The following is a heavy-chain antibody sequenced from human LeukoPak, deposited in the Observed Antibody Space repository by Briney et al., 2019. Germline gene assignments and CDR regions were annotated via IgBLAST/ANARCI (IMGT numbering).Heavy chain of an antibody. CDR3: ARLKAGWALFLYYFDY. CDR2: INHSGIT. CDR1: GRSFSGYY. V-gene: IGHV4-34*01. J-gene: IGHJ4*02. Sequence: PSETLSLTCAVYGRSFSGYYWTWIRQTPGKGLEWIGEINHSGITDYNPSLRSRVTISVDTSKNQFSLKLSSVTAADTAVYYCARLKAGWALFLYYFDYWGQGTLVTVSS. D-gene: IGHD2-21*01.